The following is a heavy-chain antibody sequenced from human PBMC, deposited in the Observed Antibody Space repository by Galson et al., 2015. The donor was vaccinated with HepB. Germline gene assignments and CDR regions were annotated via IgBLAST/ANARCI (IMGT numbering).Heavy chain of an antibody. CDR2: IIPIFGIA. J-gene: IGHJ6*02. V-gene: IGHV1-69*10. CDR1: GGTFSSYA. CDR3: AREGETTVTTYYYGMDV. Sequence: SVKVSCKASGGTFSSYAISWVRQAPGQGLEWMGGIIPIFGIANYAQKFQGRVTITADKSTSTAYMELSSLRSEDTAVYYCAREGETTVTTYYYGMDVWGHGTTVTVSS. D-gene: IGHD4-11*01.